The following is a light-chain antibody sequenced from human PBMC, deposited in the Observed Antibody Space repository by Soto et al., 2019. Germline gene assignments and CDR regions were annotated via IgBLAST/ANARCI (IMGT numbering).Light chain of an antibody. J-gene: IGLJ2*01. V-gene: IGLV1-51*01. CDR1: SSNLGNNY. CDR2: DNN. Sequence: QSVLTQPPSVSAAPGQKVTISCAGSSSNLGNNYVSWYQQLPGMAPKLLIFDNNKRPSGIPDRFSGSKSGTSATLGITGLQTGDEADYYCATWDSSLSGVVFGGGTKVTVL. CDR3: ATWDSSLSGVV.